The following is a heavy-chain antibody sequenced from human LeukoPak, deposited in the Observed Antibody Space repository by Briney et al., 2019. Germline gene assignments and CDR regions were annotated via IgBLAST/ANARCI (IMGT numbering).Heavy chain of an antibody. J-gene: IGHJ3*02. CDR2: INSDGSST. CDR3: ARDLSGDAFDI. D-gene: IGHD3-9*01. Sequence: GGSLRLSCAASGFTFSSYWMHWVRQAPGKGLVWVSRINSDGSSTSYADAVKGRFTISRDDSKNTLYLQMNSLRAEDTAVYYCARDLSGDAFDIWGQGTMVTVSS. V-gene: IGHV3-74*01. CDR1: GFTFSSYW.